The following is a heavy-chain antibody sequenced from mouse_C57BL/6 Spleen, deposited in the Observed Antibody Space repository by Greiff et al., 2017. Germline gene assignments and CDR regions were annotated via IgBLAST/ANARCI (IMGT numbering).Heavy chain of an antibody. Sequence: QQRTEQGLEWIGRIDPEDGETKYAPKFQGKATITADTSSNTAYLQLSSLTSEDTAVYYCARKGYGSSYFDYWGQGTTLTVSS. D-gene: IGHD1-1*01. CDR3: ARKGYGSSYFDY. V-gene: IGHV14-2*01. J-gene: IGHJ2*01. CDR2: IDPEDGET.